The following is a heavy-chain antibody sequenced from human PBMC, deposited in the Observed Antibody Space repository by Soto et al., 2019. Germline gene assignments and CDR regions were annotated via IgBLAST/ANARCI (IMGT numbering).Heavy chain of an antibody. CDR3: ARGVVPAAMPVYYYYGMDV. D-gene: IGHD2-2*01. CDR1: GYSFTSYW. CDR2: IDPSDSYT. J-gene: IGHJ6*02. Sequence: PGESLKISCKGSGYSFTSYWISWVRQMPGKGLEWMGRIDPSDSYTNYSPSFQGHVTISADKSISTAYLQWSSLKASDTAMYYCARGVVPAAMPVYYYYGMDVWGQGTTVTVSS. V-gene: IGHV5-10-1*01.